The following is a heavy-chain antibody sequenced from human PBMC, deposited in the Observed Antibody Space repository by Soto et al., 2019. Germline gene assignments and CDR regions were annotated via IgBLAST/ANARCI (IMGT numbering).Heavy chain of an antibody. Sequence: QVQLVQSGAEVKKPGASVKVSCKASGYTFTTYAMHWVRQAPGQRLGWMGWINAGNGNTKYSQKFQGRVTFTSDTSARIAYMELSSLRSEDTSVYYCARRGALTGTVFDYWGQGTLVTVSS. V-gene: IGHV1-3*01. J-gene: IGHJ4*02. D-gene: IGHD1-1*01. CDR3: ARRGALTGTVFDY. CDR2: INAGNGNT. CDR1: GYTFTTYA.